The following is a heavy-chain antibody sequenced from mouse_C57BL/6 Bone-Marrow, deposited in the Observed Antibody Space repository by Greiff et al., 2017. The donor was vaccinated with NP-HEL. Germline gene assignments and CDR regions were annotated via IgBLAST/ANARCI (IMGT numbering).Heavy chain of an antibody. J-gene: IGHJ1*03. CDR3: TRGPYGNGRYFDV. V-gene: IGHV5-9-1*02. CDR1: GFTFSSYA. CDR2: ISSGGDYI. Sequence: EVKLMESGEGLVKPGGSLKLSCAASGFTFSSYAMSWVRQTPEKRLEWVAYISSGGDYIYYADTVKGRFTISRDNARNTLYLQMSSLKSEDTAMYYCTRGPYGNGRYFDVWGTGTTVTVSS. D-gene: IGHD2-1*01.